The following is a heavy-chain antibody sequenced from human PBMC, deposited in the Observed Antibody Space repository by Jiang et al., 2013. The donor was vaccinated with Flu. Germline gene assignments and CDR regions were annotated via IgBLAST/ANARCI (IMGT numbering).Heavy chain of an antibody. J-gene: IGHJ4*02. CDR3: ARYSSSWYYFDY. D-gene: IGHD6-13*01. Sequence: GPGLVKPSQTLSLTCTVSGGSISSGSYYWSWIRQPAGKGLEWIGRIYTSGSTNYNPSLKSRVTISVDTSKNQFSLKLSSVTAADTAVYYCARYSSSWYYFDYWGQGTLVTVSS. V-gene: IGHV4-61*02. CDR1: GGSISSGSYY. CDR2: IYTSGST.